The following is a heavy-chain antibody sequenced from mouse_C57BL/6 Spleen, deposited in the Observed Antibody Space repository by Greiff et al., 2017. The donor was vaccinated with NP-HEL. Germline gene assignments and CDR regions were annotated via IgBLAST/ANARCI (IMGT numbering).Heavy chain of an antibody. CDR3: TRAGYSNYVGDYYAMDY. V-gene: IGHV5-9-1*02. J-gene: IGHJ4*01. CDR2: ISRGGDYI. D-gene: IGHD2-5*01. CDR1: GFTFSSYA. Sequence: EVKLMESGEGLVKPGGSLKLSCAASGFTFSSYAMSWVRQTPEKRLEWVAYISRGGDYIYYADTVKGRFTLSRANARNTLYLQMSSLKSEDTAMYYCTRAGYSNYVGDYYAMDYGGQGTSVTVSS.